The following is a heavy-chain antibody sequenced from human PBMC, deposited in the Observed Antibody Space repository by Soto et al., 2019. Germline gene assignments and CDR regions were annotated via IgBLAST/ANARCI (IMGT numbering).Heavy chain of an antibody. Sequence: GGSLRLSCAASGVTFSSYGMHWVRQAPGKGLEWVAVISYDGSNKYYADSVKGRFTISRDNSKDTLYLQMNSLRAEDTGVYYCAKGLVGGGYGMDVWGQGTTVTVSS. CDR1: GVTFSSYG. D-gene: IGHD1-26*01. J-gene: IGHJ6*02. CDR3: AKGLVGGGYGMDV. CDR2: ISYDGSNK. V-gene: IGHV3-30*18.